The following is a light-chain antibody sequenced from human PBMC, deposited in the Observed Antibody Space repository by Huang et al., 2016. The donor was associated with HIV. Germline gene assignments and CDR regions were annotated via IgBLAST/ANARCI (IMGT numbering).Light chain of an antibody. CDR1: QSISSNF. CDR2: GAI. Sequence: EIVLTQSPGTLSLSPGERATLTCRARQSISSNFLAWYQQTPGQAPRLIIQGAITRATGIPDRFSGSGSGTDFTLTISRLESEDFAVYYCQQYGSSTIAFGQGTRLEIK. V-gene: IGKV3-20*01. J-gene: IGKJ5*01. CDR3: QQYGSSTIA.